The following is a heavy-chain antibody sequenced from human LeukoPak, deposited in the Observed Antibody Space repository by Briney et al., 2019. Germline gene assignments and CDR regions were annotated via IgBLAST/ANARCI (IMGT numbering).Heavy chain of an antibody. V-gene: IGHV3-48*02. CDR3: ARDYSGSGSYFDY. CDR1: GFTFSSYS. J-gene: IGHJ4*02. CDR2: ISRSSSNI. D-gene: IGHD3-10*01. Sequence: PGGSLRLSCAASGFTFSSYSMNWVRQAPAKGLEWVSYISRSSSNIQYADSVKGRFTISRDIAKNSLYLQMNSLRDEDTAVYYCARDYSGSGSYFDYWGQGTLVTVSS.